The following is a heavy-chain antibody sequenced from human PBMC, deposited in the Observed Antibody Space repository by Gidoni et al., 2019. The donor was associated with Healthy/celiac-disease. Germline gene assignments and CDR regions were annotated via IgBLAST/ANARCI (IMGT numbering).Heavy chain of an antibody. CDR2: ISYDGSNK. J-gene: IGHJ6*02. V-gene: IGHV3-30-3*01. CDR1: GFTFSSYA. CDR3: ARAKGYGMDV. Sequence: QVQLVESGGGVVQPGRSLRLPCASSGFTFSSYAMHWVRQAPGKGLGWVAVISYDGSNKYYADSVKGRFTISRDNSKNTLYLQMNSLRAEDTAVYYCARAKGYGMDVWGQGTTVTVSS.